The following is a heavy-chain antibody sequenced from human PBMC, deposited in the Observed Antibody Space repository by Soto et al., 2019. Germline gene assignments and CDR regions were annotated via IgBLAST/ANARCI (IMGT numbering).Heavy chain of an antibody. V-gene: IGHV4-31*03. Sequence: QVQLQESGPGLVTPSQTLSLTCTVSGVSISSGGYYWSWIRQRPGTGLEWIGFIYNSGSSQYNPSLQSRVTISGDASKNQFSLKVTSVTAADTAVYYCARVHRYCSGGSCYLLDYWGQGALVTVSS. CDR2: IYNSGSS. CDR3: ARVHRYCSGGSCYLLDY. J-gene: IGHJ4*02. D-gene: IGHD2-15*01. CDR1: GVSISSGGYY.